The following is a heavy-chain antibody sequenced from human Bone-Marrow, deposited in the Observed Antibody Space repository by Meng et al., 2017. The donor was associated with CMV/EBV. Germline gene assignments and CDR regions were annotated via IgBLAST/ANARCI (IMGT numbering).Heavy chain of an antibody. Sequence: SETLSLTCTVSGGSISSSSYYWGWIRQPPGKGLEWIGSIYYSGSTYYNPSLKSRVTISVDTSKNQFSLKLSSVTAADTAVYYCASQGSDYYYGMDVWGQGTTVTVSS. J-gene: IGHJ6*02. CDR2: IYYSGST. CDR3: ASQGSDYYYGMDV. V-gene: IGHV4-39*07. CDR1: GGSISSSSYY. D-gene: IGHD3-10*01.